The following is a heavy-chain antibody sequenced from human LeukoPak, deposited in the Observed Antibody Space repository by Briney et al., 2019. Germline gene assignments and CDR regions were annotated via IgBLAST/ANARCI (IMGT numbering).Heavy chain of an antibody. CDR1: GFAFISYW. CDR2: IKQDGSEK. V-gene: IGHV3-7*01. J-gene: IGHJ6*03. Sequence: PGGSLRLSCAASGFAFISYWMSWVRQAPGKGLEWVANIKQDGSEKYYVGSVKGRFTISRDNAKNSLYLQMNSLRAEDTAVYYCARDLYSSSSLLYYYYMDVWGKGTTVTVSS. D-gene: IGHD6-13*01. CDR3: ARDLYSSSSLLYYYYMDV.